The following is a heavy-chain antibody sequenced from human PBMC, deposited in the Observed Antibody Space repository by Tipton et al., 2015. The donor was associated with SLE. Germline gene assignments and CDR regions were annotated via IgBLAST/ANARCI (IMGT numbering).Heavy chain of an antibody. V-gene: IGHV4-59*01. CDR3: ARLDYYDSRGNYFDY. J-gene: IGHJ4*02. D-gene: IGHD3-22*01. Sequence: TLSLTCTVSGGSISSYYWSWIRQPPGKGLEWIGYIYYSGSTNYNLSLKSRVTISVDTSKNQFSLKLSSVTAADTAVYYCARLDYYDSRGNYFDYWGQGTLVTVSS. CDR1: GGSISSYY. CDR2: IYYSGST.